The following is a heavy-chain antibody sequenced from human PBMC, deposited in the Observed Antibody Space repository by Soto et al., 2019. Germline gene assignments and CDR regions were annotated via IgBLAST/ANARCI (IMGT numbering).Heavy chain of an antibody. CDR3: VRDLNYKFFFDL. CDR2: IHKTGTIT. D-gene: IGHD3-10*01. V-gene: IGHV3-23*05. CDR1: GFTFSTYA. J-gene: IGHJ4*02. Sequence: EGHVVESGGDLVQPGDSLTISCAASGFTFSTYAMSWVHQAPGKGLEWVSGIHKTGTITFYADSVKGRFTISRDNSKNTLYLHMRSLRDGDTAVYYCVRDLNYKFFFDLWGQGTLVTVSS.